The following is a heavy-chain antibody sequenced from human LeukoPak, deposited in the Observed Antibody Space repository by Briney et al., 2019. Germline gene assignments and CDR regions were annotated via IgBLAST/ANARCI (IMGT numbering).Heavy chain of an antibody. Sequence: ASVKVSCKATGYTFTGYYMHWVRPAPGQGLEWMGWINPNSGGTNYAQKFQGRVTMTRDTSISTAYMELSRLRSDDTAVYYCAREGEEGGYGDYWGQGTLVTVSS. CDR3: AREGEEGGYGDY. CDR1: GYTFTGYY. J-gene: IGHJ4*02. CDR2: INPNSGGT. D-gene: IGHD6-25*01. V-gene: IGHV1-2*02.